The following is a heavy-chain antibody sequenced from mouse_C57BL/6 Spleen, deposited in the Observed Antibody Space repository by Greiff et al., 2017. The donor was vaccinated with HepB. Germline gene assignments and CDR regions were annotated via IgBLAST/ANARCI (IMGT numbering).Heavy chain of an antibody. V-gene: IGHV1-69*01. Sequence: QVQLQQPGAELVMPGASVKLSCKASGYTFTSYWMHWVKQRPGQGLEWIGEIDPSDSYTNYNQKFKGKSTLTVDKSSSTAYMQLSSLTSEDTAVYYCARRDSNYCGNFDYWGQGTTLTVSS. D-gene: IGHD2-5*01. CDR2: IDPSDSYT. CDR3: ARRDSNYCGNFDY. J-gene: IGHJ2*01. CDR1: GYTFTSYW.